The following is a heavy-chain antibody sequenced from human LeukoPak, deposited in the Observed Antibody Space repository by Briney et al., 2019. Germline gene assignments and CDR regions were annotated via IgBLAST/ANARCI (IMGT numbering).Heavy chain of an antibody. CDR2: IRYDGSNK. CDR1: GFTFSSYG. D-gene: IGHD6-6*01. J-gene: IGHJ4*02. CDR3: AKDRRSIAARFFDY. Sequence: PGGSLRLSCAASGFTFSSYGMHWVRQAPGKGLERVAFIRYDGSNKYYADSVKGRFTISRDNSKNTLYLQMNSLRAEDTAVYYCAKDRRSIAARFFDYWGQGTLVTVSS. V-gene: IGHV3-30*02.